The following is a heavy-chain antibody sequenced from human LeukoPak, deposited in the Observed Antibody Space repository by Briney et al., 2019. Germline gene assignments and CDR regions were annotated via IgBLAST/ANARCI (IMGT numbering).Heavy chain of an antibody. CDR1: GFTFSSYS. D-gene: IGHD1-26*01. J-gene: IGHJ4*02. CDR2: ISSSSSYI. Sequence: GGSLRLSCAASGFTFSSYSMNWVRQAPGKGLEWVSSISSSSSYIYYADSVKGRFTISRDNAKNSLYLQMNSLRAEDTAVYYCARDDKTWELLGQYYFDYWGQGTLVTVSS. V-gene: IGHV3-21*01. CDR3: ARDDKTWELLGQYYFDY.